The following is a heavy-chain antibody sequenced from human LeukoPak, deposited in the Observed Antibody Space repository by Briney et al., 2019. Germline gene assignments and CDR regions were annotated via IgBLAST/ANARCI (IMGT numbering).Heavy chain of an antibody. CDR1: GYTLTSYG. D-gene: IGHD3-10*01. CDR3: ARMSYGSGTNWFDP. V-gene: IGHV1-18*01. J-gene: IGHJ5*02. CDR2: IIAYNGVT. Sequence: ASVKISCKASGYTLTSYGISWVRQAPGQGLEWMGWIIAYNGVTNYAQKLQGRVTMTTDTSTSTAFMELRSLRSDDTAVYYCARMSYGSGTNWFDPWGQGTLVTVSS.